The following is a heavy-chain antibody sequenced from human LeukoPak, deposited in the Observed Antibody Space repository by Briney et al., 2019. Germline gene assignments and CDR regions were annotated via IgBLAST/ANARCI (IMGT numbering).Heavy chain of an antibody. D-gene: IGHD1-1*01. CDR2: TYYRSKWYN. CDR1: GDSVSSNSAA. Sequence: SQTLSLTCAISGDSVSSNSAAWSWIRLSPSRGLEWLGRTYYRSKWYNDYAVSVRSRITINPDTSKNLFSLQLNSETPEDTAEYYCATTVETGDAFDIWGPGTRVTVSS. V-gene: IGHV6-1*01. J-gene: IGHJ3*02. CDR3: ATTVETGDAFDI.